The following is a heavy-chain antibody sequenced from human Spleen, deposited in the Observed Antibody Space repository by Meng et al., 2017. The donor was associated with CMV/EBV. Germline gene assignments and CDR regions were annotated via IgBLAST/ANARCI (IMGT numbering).Heavy chain of an antibody. CDR3: ARGTGCSSTSCHLQRVDY. D-gene: IGHD2-2*01. CDR2: IYNGGNT. Sequence: SETLSLTCAVYGGSFSGYYWSWIRQPPGKGLEWVASIYNGGNTYYNPSFKSRVTISLDKTTNHFSLRLRSVTAADTAVYYCARGTGCSSTSCHLQRVDYWGQGTVVTVSS. V-gene: IGHV4-34*01. CDR1: GGSFSGYY. J-gene: IGHJ4*02.